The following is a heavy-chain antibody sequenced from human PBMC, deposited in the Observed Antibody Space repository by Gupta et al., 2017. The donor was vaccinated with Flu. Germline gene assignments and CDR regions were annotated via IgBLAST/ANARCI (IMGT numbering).Heavy chain of an antibody. D-gene: IGHD3-10*01. Sequence: APGKGLEWVAVISYDGSNKYYADSVKGRFTISRDNSKNTLYLQMNSLRAEDTAVYYCAREGFPNYYYYYMDVWGKGTTVTVSS. CDR3: AREGFPNYYYYYMDV. V-gene: IGHV3-30-3*01. J-gene: IGHJ6*03. CDR2: ISYDGSNK.